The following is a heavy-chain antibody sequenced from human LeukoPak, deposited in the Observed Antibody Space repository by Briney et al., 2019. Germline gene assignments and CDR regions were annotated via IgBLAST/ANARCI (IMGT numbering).Heavy chain of an antibody. V-gene: IGHV3-23*01. CDR2: ISGSGGST. D-gene: IGHD3-10*01. Sequence: GGSLRLSCAASGFTFSSYAMSWVRQAPGKGLEWVSAISGSGGSTYYADSVMGRFTISSDNSKNTLYLQMNSLRAEDTAVYYCAFSYYYGSGSYPFDYWGQGTLVTVSS. J-gene: IGHJ4*02. CDR3: AFSYYYGSGSYPFDY. CDR1: GFTFSSYA.